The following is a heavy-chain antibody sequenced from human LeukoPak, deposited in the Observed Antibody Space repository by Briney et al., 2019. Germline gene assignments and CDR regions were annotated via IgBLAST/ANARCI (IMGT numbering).Heavy chain of an antibody. D-gene: IGHD3-3*01. CDR2: INHSGST. CDR1: GGSFSGYY. V-gene: IGHV4-34*01. CDR3: ARAYYDFWSGYYNPFDY. Sequence: PSETLSLTCAVYGGSFSGYYWSWIRQPPGKGLEWIGEINHSGSTNYNPSLKSRGTISVDTSKNQFSLKLSSVTAADTAVYYCARAYYDFWSGYYNPFDYWGQGTLVTVSS. J-gene: IGHJ4*02.